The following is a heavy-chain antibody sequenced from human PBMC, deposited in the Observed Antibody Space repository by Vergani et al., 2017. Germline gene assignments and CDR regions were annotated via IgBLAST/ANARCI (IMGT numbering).Heavy chain of an antibody. Sequence: EVQLVQSGAEVKKPGESLRISCTGSGYSFTSYWISWVRQMPGKGLEWMGRIDPSDSYTNYSPSFQGHVTISADKSISTAYLQWSSLKASDTAMYYCARQVAVAGKWWGPYYYDGMDVWGQGTTVTVSS. V-gene: IGHV5-10-1*01. D-gene: IGHD6-19*01. CDR2: IDPSDSYT. CDR1: GYSFTSYW. CDR3: ARQVAVAGKWWGPYYYDGMDV. J-gene: IGHJ6*02.